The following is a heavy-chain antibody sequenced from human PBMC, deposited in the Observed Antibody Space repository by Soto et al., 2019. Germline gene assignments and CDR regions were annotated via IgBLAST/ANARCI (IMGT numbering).Heavy chain of an antibody. V-gene: IGHV1-69*02. J-gene: IGHJ6*03. CDR2: IIPILGIA. Sequence: ASVKVSCKASGGTFSSYTISWVRQAPGQGLEWMGRIIPILGIANYAQKFQGRVTITADKSTSTAYMELSSLRSEDTAVYYCARWTGGEGDYYYYMDVWGKGTTVTVSS. CDR1: GGTFSSYT. CDR3: ARWTGGEGDYYYYMDV. D-gene: IGHD1-26*01.